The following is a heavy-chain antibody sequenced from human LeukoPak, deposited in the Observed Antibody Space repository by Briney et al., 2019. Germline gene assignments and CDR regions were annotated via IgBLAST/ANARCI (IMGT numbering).Heavy chain of an antibody. CDR3: ARPSVGFNP. CDR2: IKGDGSST. Sequence: PGGSLRLSCAASGFTFSSNWMHWVRQAPGKGLVWVSRIKGDGSSTSYADSVKGRFTISRDNAKNTLFLQMNSLRAEDTAVYYCARPSVGFNPWGQGTLVTVSS. CDR1: GFTFSSNW. J-gene: IGHJ5*02. V-gene: IGHV3-74*01.